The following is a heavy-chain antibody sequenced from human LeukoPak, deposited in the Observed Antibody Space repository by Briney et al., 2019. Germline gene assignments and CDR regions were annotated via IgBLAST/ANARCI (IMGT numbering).Heavy chain of an antibody. CDR3: ARMGVVVVITNSYFDY. J-gene: IGHJ4*02. CDR1: GGSFSGYY. V-gene: IGHV4-34*01. D-gene: IGHD3-22*01. Sequence: SETLSLTCAVYGGSFSGYYWSWIRQPPGKGLEWIGEINHSGSTNYNPSLKSRVTISGDTSKNQFSLKLSSVTAADTAVYYCARMGVVVVITNSYFDYWGQGTLVTVSS. CDR2: INHSGST.